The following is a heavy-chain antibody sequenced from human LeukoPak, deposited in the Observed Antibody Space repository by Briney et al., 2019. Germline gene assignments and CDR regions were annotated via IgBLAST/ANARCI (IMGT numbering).Heavy chain of an antibody. J-gene: IGHJ4*02. CDR1: GYTFTSYG. CDR3: ARVGLGYCSSISCYEFDY. V-gene: IGHV1-18*04. D-gene: IGHD2-2*01. CDR2: ISAYNGNT. Sequence: GASVKVSCKASGYTFTSYGISWVRQAPGQGLEWMGWISAYNGNTNYAQKLQGRVTMTTDTSTSTAYMELRSLRSDDTAVYYCARVGLGYCSSISCYEFDYWGQGTLVTVSS.